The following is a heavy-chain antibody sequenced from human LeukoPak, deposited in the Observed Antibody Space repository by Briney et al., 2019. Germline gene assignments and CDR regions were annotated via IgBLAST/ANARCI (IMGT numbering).Heavy chain of an antibody. V-gene: IGHV1-69*13. CDR3: ARDWVPAAKGPIYYFDY. D-gene: IGHD2-2*01. J-gene: IGHJ4*02. CDR1: GGTFSSYA. Sequence: SVKVSCKASGGTFSSYAISWVRQAPGQGLEWMGGIIPIFGTANCAQKFQGRVTITADESTSTAYMELSSLRSEDTAVYYCARDWVPAAKGPIYYFDYWGQGTLVTVSS. CDR2: IIPIFGTA.